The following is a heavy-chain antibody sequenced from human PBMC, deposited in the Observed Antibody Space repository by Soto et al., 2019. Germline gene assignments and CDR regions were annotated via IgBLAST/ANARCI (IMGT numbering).Heavy chain of an antibody. D-gene: IGHD3-22*01. Sequence: SETLSLTCTVSGGSISSYYWSWIRQPPGKGLEWIGYIYYSGSTNYNPSLKSRVTISVDTSKNQFSLKLSSVTAADTAVYYCASEDYDSSGGGCDYWGQGTLVTVFS. V-gene: IGHV4-59*01. CDR1: GGSISSYY. CDR3: ASEDYDSSGGGCDY. J-gene: IGHJ4*02. CDR2: IYYSGST.